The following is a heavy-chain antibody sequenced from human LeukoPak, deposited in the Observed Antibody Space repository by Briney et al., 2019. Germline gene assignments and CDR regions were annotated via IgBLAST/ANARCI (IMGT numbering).Heavy chain of an antibody. CDR2: INHSGST. J-gene: IGHJ4*02. CDR3: ARGRGAAAV. V-gene: IGHV4-34*01. Sequence: SETLSLTCAVYGGSFSGYYWSWIRQPPGKGLEWIGEINHSGSTNYNPSLKSRVTISVDTSKNQFSLKLSSVTAADTAVYYCARGRGAAAVWGQGTLVTASS. D-gene: IGHD6-13*01. CDR1: GGSFSGYY.